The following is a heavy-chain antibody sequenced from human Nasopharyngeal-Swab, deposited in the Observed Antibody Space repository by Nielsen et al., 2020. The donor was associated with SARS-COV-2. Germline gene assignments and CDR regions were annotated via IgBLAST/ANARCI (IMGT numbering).Heavy chain of an antibody. D-gene: IGHD3-22*01. V-gene: IGHV4-31*02. Sequence: WIRQPPGKGLEWIGYIYYSGGTYYNPSLKSRVTISVDTSKNQFSLKLSSVTAADTAVYYCARGFVGAYYDSNLDVWGKGTTVTVSS. CDR3: ARGFVGAYYDSNLDV. CDR2: IYYSGGT. J-gene: IGHJ6*04.